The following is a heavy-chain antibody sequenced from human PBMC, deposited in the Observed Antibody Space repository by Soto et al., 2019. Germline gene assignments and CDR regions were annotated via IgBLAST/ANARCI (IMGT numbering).Heavy chain of an antibody. CDR3: ARDYGDYADAFDI. CDR1: GYRFTKYW. J-gene: IGHJ3*02. D-gene: IGHD4-17*01. CDR2: IYPGDSET. V-gene: IGHV5-51*01. Sequence: GESLKISCKGSGYRFTKYWIGWVRQMPGKGLEWMGIIYPGDSETRYSPSFQGQVTISADRSISTAYLRWSSLKASDTAMYYCARDYGDYADAFDIWGQGTMVTVSS.